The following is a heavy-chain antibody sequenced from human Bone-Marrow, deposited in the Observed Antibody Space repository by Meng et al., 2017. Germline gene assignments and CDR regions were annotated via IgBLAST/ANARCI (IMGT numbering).Heavy chain of an antibody. J-gene: IGHJ4*02. CDR2: ISSSSSYI. CDR1: GFTFSSYS. CDR3: ARYYYDSSGYESVGY. V-gene: IGHV3-21*01. D-gene: IGHD3-22*01. Sequence: GGSLRLSCAASGFTFSSYSMNWVRQAPGKGLEWVSSISSSSSYIYYADSVKGRFTISRDNAKNSLYLQMNSLRAEDTAVYYCARYYYDSSGYESVGYWGQGTLVTVAS.